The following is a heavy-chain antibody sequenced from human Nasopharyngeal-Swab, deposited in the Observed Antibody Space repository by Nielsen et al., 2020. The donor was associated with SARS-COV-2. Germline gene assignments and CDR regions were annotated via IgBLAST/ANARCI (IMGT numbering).Heavy chain of an antibody. V-gene: IGHV4-31*03. CDR1: GGSITSGGFY. CDR2: IYYSGNT. J-gene: IGHJ4*02. Sequence: SETLFLTCTVSGGSITSGGFYWTWIRQHPGKGLEWIGYIYYSGNTYYNPSLESRITISVDTSKNQFSLKLNSVTAADTAVYYCARGWAGHYFDYWGRGTLVTVSS. CDR3: ARGWAGHYFDY. D-gene: IGHD3-10*01.